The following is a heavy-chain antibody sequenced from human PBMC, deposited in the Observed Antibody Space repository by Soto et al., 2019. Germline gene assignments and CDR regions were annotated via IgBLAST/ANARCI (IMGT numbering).Heavy chain of an antibody. D-gene: IGHD4-17*01. CDR1: GFSLSTSRVG. Sequence: QITLKESGLTLVKPTQTLTLTCTFSGFSLSTSRVGVGWIRQPPGKALEWLALIYWDADKRYSPSLKSRLTITKDTSKNPVVLTMTNMDPVDTATYYCAHATTVTTLGYWGQGTLVTVSS. CDR3: AHATTVTTLGY. CDR2: IYWDADK. J-gene: IGHJ4*02. V-gene: IGHV2-5*02.